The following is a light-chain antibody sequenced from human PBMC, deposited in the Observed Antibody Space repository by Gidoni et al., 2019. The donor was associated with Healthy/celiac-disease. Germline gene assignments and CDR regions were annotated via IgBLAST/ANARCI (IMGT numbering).Light chain of an antibody. CDR1: QGISSY. Sequence: DIQLTQSPSFLSASVGDRVTITCRASQGISSYLAWYQQKPGKAPKLLIYAASTLQSGVPSRFSGSVSWTEFTLTISSLQPEDFATYYCQQLNSYPLTFGGXTKVEIK. V-gene: IGKV1-9*01. CDR3: QQLNSYPLT. CDR2: AAS. J-gene: IGKJ4*01.